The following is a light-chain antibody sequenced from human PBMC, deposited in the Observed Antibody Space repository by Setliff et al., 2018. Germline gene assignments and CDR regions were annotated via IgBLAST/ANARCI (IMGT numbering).Light chain of an antibody. CDR3: SSYTSSSTDV. J-gene: IGLJ1*01. Sequence: QSALTQPASVSGSPGQSITISCTGTSSDVGGYNYVSWYQQHPGKAPKLMIYDVSKRPSGVSNRFSGSKSGNTASLTISGLQAEDEADYYCSSYTSSSTDVFGTGTKGTV. CDR1: SSDVGGYNY. V-gene: IGLV2-14*01. CDR2: DVS.